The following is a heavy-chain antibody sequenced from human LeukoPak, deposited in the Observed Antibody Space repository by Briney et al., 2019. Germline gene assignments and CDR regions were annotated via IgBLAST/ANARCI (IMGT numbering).Heavy chain of an antibody. CDR3: AREGEALRGSVAFFDY. CDR2: IRPNGDSS. CDR1: GYTFSEYY. Sequence: ASLKASCKASGYTFSEYYIHWVRQAPGQGLEWMAMIRPNGDSSNYGKQCQGRVTMTRDMSTSSVYMELRSLRSENTAVYYCAREGEALRGSVAFFDYWCQGTLVTVSS. J-gene: IGHJ4*02. D-gene: IGHD3-16*01. V-gene: IGHV1-46*01.